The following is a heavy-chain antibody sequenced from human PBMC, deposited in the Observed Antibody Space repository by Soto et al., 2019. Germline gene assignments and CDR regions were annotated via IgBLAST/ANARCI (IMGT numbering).Heavy chain of an antibody. Sequence: SETLSLTCTVSGGSISGGVHSWSWIRQPPGKGLEWIGYIYYSGSTNYDPSLKSRVTISVDTSKNQFSLRLSSVTAADTAVYYCARQHINYDFWSGYSSLTYYMDVWGKGTTVTVSS. CDR3: ARQHINYDFWSGYSSLTYYMDV. J-gene: IGHJ6*03. V-gene: IGHV4-61*08. D-gene: IGHD3-3*01. CDR1: GGSISGGVHS. CDR2: IYYSGST.